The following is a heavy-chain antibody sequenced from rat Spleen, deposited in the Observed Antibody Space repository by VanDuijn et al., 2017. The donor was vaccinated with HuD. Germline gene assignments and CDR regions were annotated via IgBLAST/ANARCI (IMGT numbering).Heavy chain of an antibody. CDR1: GFSLISNT. J-gene: IGHJ2*01. CDR3: ARADISAISTDGI. CDR2: IWGDGST. Sequence: QVQLKESGPGLVQPSQTLSLTCSVSGFSLISNTVHWVRQPPGKGLEWMGGIWGDGSTDYNSALKSRLSISRDTSKSQVFLKMDSLQTDDTVIYFCARADISAISTDGIWGQGVMVTVSS. V-gene: IGHV2-1*01. D-gene: IGHD1-2*01.